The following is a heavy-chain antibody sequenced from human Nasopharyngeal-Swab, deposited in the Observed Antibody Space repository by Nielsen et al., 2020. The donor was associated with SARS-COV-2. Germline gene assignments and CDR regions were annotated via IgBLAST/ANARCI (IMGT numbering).Heavy chain of an antibody. Sequence: SLKISCVASGFPFDDYAMSWVRLIPGKGLQWVAGIIWNSGNIGYADSVKGRFTVSRDNAGNSLFLQLDSLRPEDTAVYYCAKSLYTSTWSYYFDIWGQGTMVTVSS. CDR3: AKSLYTSTWSYYFDI. CDR2: IIWNSGNI. J-gene: IGHJ4*02. V-gene: IGHV3-9*01. D-gene: IGHD6-13*01. CDR1: GFPFDDYA.